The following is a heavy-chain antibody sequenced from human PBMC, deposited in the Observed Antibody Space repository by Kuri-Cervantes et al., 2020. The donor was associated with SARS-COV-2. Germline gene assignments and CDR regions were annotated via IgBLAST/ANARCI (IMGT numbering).Heavy chain of an antibody. CDR1: GFTFSSYA. J-gene: IGHJ4*02. D-gene: IGHD3-16*02. CDR2: ISSNGGST. Sequence: GESLKISCAASGFTFSSYAMHWVRQAPGKGLEYVSAISSNGGSTYYADSVKGRFTISRDNAKNSLYLQMNSLRAEDTAVYYCARDRDDYVWGSYRNFDYWGQGTLVTVSS. CDR3: ARDRDDYVWGSYRNFDY. V-gene: IGHV3-64*02.